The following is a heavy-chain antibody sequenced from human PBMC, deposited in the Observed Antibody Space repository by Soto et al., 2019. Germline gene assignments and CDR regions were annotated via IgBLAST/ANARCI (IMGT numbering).Heavy chain of an antibody. V-gene: IGHV3-30*18. CDR1: GFTFSNYD. CDR3: AKDSGQLPQCFDY. CDR2: ISYDGSNK. D-gene: IGHD2-2*01. Sequence: PGGSLRLSCAASGFTFSNYDMHWVRQAPGKGLEWVTLISYDGSNKNYVDSVKGRFIISRDNSKNTLYLQMSSLRAEDTAIYFCAKDSGQLPQCFDYWGQGTQVTVSS. J-gene: IGHJ4*02.